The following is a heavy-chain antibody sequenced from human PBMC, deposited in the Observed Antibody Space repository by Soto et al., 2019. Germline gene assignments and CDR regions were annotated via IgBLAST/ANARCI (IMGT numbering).Heavy chain of an antibody. CDR1: VFTVSNYA. CDR2: MSGNGGRI. J-gene: IGHJ4*02. CDR3: VKDPVSGGTGGAWFDY. Sequence: VRSLQLSCAVSVFTVSNYAMTWVRQAPGKGLEWVSVMSGNGGRILYADSVKGRFTISRDNSKNTLYLQMNSLRLEDTAVYYCVKDPVSGGTGGAWFDYWGQGTLVTVSS. D-gene: IGHD2-8*02. V-gene: IGHV3-23*01.